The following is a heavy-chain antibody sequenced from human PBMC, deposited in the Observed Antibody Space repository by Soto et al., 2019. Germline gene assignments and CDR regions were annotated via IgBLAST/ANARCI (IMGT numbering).Heavy chain of an antibody. Sequence: KGLEWIGEINHSGSTNYNPPLKSRVTISVDTSKNQFSLKLRSVTDADTAVYYCVRAIFFFQAEDGIRDVRSVSAFLLNRSSDL. V-gene: IGHV4-34*01. J-gene: IGHJ2*01. D-gene: IGHD3-10*02. CDR3: VRAIFFFQAEDGIRDVRSVSAFLLNRSSDL. CDR2: INHSGST.